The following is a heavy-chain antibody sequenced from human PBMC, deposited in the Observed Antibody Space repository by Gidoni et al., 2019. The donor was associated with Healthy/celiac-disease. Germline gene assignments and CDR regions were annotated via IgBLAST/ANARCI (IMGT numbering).Heavy chain of an antibody. CDR3: ASQDYCSSTSCQDY. D-gene: IGHD2-2*01. J-gene: IGHJ4*02. CDR2: ISSSSSYI. CDR1: GFTFSSYS. Sequence: EVQLVESGGGLVKPGGSLRLSCAASGFTFSSYSMNWVRQAPGKGLEWVSSISSSSSYIYYADSVKGRFTISRDNAKNSLYLQMNSLRAEDTAVYYCASQDYCSSTSCQDYWGQGTLVTVSS. V-gene: IGHV3-21*01.